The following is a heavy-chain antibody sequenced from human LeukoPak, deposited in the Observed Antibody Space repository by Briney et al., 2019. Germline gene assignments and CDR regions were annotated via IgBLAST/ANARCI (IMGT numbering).Heavy chain of an antibody. CDR2: VDPEDGET. CDR3: ATDPNYYGSGSLDY. Sequence: ASVKVSCKVSGYTLTELSMHWVRQAPGKGLEWMGSVDPEDGETIYAQKFQGRVTMTEDTATDTVYMELSSLRSEDTAMYYCATDPNYYGSGSLDYWGQGTLVTVSS. D-gene: IGHD3-10*01. CDR1: GYTLTELS. V-gene: IGHV1-24*01. J-gene: IGHJ4*02.